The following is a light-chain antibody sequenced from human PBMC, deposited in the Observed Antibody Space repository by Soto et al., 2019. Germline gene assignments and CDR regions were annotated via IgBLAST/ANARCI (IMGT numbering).Light chain of an antibody. J-gene: IGLJ1*01. CDR2: EVS. CDR1: SSDVGGYDY. Sequence: QSVLTQPASVSGSPGQSITISCTGTSSDVGGYDYVSWYQQHPGKAPKLIIFEVSNRPSGVSNRFSGSKSANTASLTISGLQADDEADYYCSSYTSTSTRVFGTGTKVTVL. V-gene: IGLV2-14*01. CDR3: SSYTSTSTRV.